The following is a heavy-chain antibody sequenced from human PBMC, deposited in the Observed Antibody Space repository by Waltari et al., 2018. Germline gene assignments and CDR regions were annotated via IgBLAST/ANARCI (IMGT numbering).Heavy chain of an antibody. Sequence: QVQLEQSGAEVKKPGSSVRVSCQASGGTFSSYGITWVRQAPGQGLQWVGGIIPIFGTTNYEQKFQGRVTITADESTGTVYRELSSLKSEDTAVYYCARDHEPHIVATTQFFDYWGQGTLVTVSS. CDR2: IIPIFGTT. D-gene: IGHD5-12*01. V-gene: IGHV1-69*01. CDR1: GGTFSSYG. J-gene: IGHJ4*02. CDR3: ARDHEPHIVATTQFFDY.